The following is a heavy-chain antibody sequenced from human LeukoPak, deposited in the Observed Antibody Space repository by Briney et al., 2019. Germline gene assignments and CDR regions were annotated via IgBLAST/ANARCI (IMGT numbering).Heavy chain of an antibody. CDR2: ISAYNGNT. V-gene: IGHV1-18*01. CDR3: ARVIAAPDAFDI. D-gene: IGHD2-15*01. J-gene: IGHJ3*02. Sequence: ASVKVSCKASGYTFTSYGISWVRQAPGRGLEWMGWISAYNGNTNYAQKLQGRVTMTTDTSTSTAYMELRSLRSDDTAVYYCARVIAAPDAFDIWGQGTMVTVSS. CDR1: GYTFTSYG.